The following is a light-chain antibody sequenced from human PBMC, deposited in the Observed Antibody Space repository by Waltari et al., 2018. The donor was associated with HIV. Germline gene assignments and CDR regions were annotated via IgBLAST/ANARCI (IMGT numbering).Light chain of an antibody. J-gene: IGKJ3*01. V-gene: IGKV1-39*01. CDR1: QNIGSH. Sequence: DIQMTQSPSPLSASVGDRVTITCRASQNIGSHLNWYQQKTGLAPKLLVYGASTLQGWVPSRFSGGGSGTDFTLTVRGLQPDDFATYYCQQSYTSPFTFGPGTKVDIK. CDR3: QQSYTSPFT. CDR2: GAS.